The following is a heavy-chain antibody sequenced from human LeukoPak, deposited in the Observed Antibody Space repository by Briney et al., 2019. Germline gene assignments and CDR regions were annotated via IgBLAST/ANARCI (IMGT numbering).Heavy chain of an antibody. Sequence: SVKVSCKASGGTFSSYAISWVRQAPGQGLEWMGGIIPIFGTANYAQKFQGRVTITADESTSTAYMELSSLRSEDTAVYYCARAIVSRTPSWYYYYGMDVWGQGTTVTVSS. CDR3: ARAIVSRTPSWYYYYGMDV. CDR1: GGTFSSYA. D-gene: IGHD6-13*01. J-gene: IGHJ6*02. CDR2: IIPIFGTA. V-gene: IGHV1-69*13.